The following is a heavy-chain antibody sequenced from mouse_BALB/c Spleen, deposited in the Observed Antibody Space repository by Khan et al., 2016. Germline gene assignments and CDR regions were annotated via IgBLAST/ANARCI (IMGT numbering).Heavy chain of an antibody. Sequence: QVQLQQPGAELVNPGASVNLSCKAPGYTLTSYWMHWVKQRPGQGLEWIGEINPSNGRTNYNEKFKSKATLTVDKSSSTAYMQLSSPTSEDSAVYYCARLLINFDYWGQGTTLTVSS. D-gene: IGHD2-1*01. J-gene: IGHJ2*01. CDR2: INPSNGRT. V-gene: IGHV1S81*02. CDR1: GYTLTSYW. CDR3: ARLLINFDY.